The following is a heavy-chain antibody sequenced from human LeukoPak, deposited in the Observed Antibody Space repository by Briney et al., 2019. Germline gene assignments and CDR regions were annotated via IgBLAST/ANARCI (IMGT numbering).Heavy chain of an antibody. CDR2: IRYDGSNK. D-gene: IGHD2-2*02. Sequence: GGSLRLSCAASGFTFSSYGMHWVRQAPGKGLEWVAFIRYDGSNKYYADSVKGRFTISRDNSKNTLYLQMNSLRAEDTAVYYCAKALPCSSTSCYSELYAFDIWGQGTMVTVSS. CDR3: AKALPCSSTSCYSELYAFDI. J-gene: IGHJ3*02. V-gene: IGHV3-30*02. CDR1: GFTFSSYG.